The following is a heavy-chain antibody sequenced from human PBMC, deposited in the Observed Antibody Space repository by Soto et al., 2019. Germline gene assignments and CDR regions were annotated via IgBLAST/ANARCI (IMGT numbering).Heavy chain of an antibody. D-gene: IGHD4-17*01. CDR3: ASLFDGDHGIVDC. CDR2: ISGYNGNT. CDR1: GYTFKNYG. J-gene: IGHJ4*02. V-gene: IGHV1-18*01. Sequence: QVQLVQSGAEVKKPGASVKVSCKASGYTFKNYGIIWVRQAPGQGLEWMGWISGYNGNTNYAQKFQGRVTMTTDTSTSTAYMELRSLTSEDTAVYYCASLFDGDHGIVDCWGQGTLVTVSS.